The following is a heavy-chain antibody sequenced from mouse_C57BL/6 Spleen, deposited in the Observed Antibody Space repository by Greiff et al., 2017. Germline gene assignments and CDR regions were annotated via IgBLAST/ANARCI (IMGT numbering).Heavy chain of an antibody. CDR3: ASSPYDGYPALFAY. D-gene: IGHD2-3*01. CDR2: IRNKANGYTT. CDR1: GFTFTDYY. Sequence: EVKLMESGGGLVQPGGSLSLSCAASGFTFTDYYMSWVRQPPGKALEWLGFIRNKANGYTTEYSASVKGRFTISRDNSQSILYLQMNALRAEDSATYYCASSPYDGYPALFAYWGQGTLVTVSA. V-gene: IGHV7-3*01. J-gene: IGHJ3*01.